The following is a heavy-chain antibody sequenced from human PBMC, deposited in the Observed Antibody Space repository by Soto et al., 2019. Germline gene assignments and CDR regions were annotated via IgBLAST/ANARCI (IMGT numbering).Heavy chain of an antibody. CDR3: AREENLGRWIQPLDS. CDR2: IYYSGST. V-gene: IGHV4-39*07. Sequence: SETLSLTCTVSGGSITSSYYWGWIRQPPGKGLEWIGSIYYSGSTYYNPSLKSRVTMSVDTSKNHFSLKLISVTTADTAVYFCAREENLGRWIQPLDSWGQGTLVTVSS. D-gene: IGHD2-2*03. J-gene: IGHJ4*02. CDR1: GGSITSSYY.